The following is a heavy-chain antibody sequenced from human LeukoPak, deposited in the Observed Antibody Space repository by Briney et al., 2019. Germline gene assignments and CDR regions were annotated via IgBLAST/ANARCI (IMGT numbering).Heavy chain of an antibody. J-gene: IGHJ6*03. Sequence: SETLSLTCAVYGGSFSGYYWSWIRQPPGKGLEWIGEINHSGSTNYNPSLKSRVTISVDTSKNQFSLKLSSVTAADTAVYYCARALDYSNYYYYYYYYMDVWGRGTTVTVSS. V-gene: IGHV4-34*01. D-gene: IGHD4-11*01. CDR3: ARALDYSNYYYYYYYYMDV. CDR1: GGSFSGYY. CDR2: INHSGST.